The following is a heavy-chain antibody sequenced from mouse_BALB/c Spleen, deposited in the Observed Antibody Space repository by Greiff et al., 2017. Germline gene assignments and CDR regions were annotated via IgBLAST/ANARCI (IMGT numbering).Heavy chain of an antibody. CDR2: IWWNDNK. V-gene: IGHV8-11*01. CDR3: ARIGTMTPDY. CDR1: GFSLSTYGIG. J-gene: IGHJ2*01. D-gene: IGHD2-4*01. Sequence: KESGPGILQPSQTLSLTCSFSGFSLSTYGIGVGWIRQPSGKGLEWLAHIWWNDNKYYNTALKSRLTISKDTSNNQVFLKIASVDTADTATYYCARIGTMTPDYWGQGTTLTVSS.